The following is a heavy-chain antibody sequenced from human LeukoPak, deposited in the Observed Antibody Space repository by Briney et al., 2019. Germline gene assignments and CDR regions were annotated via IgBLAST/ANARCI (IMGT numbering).Heavy chain of an antibody. CDR2: ISGSGGST. Sequence: PGGSLRLSCAASGFTFSSYAMSWVRQAPGKGLEWVSAISGSGGSTYYADSVKVRFTISRDNSKNTLYLQMNSLRAEDTAVYYCAKDPHYYGSGSNTDYWGQGTLVTVCS. J-gene: IGHJ4*02. CDR1: GFTFSSYA. CDR3: AKDPHYYGSGSNTDY. D-gene: IGHD3-10*01. V-gene: IGHV3-23*01.